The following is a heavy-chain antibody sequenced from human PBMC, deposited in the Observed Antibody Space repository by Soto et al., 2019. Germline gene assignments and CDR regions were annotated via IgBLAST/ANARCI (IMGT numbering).Heavy chain of an antibody. Sequence: SETLSLTCTVSGGSISSSSYYWGWIRQPPGKGLEWIGSIYYSGSTYYNPSLKSRVTISVDTSKNQFSLKLSSVTAADTAVYYCARGYSSSWFYYYYMDVGGKGTTVTVSS. J-gene: IGHJ6*03. D-gene: IGHD6-13*01. V-gene: IGHV4-39*07. CDR1: GGSISSSSYY. CDR3: ARGYSSSWFYYYYMDV. CDR2: IYYSGST.